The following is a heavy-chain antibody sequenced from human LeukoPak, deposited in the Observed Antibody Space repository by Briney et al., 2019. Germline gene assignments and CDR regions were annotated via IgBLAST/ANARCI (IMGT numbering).Heavy chain of an antibody. Sequence: PGGSLRLSCAASGFAVSSNYMSWVRQAPGKGLEWVSVIYSGGNTYYGDSVKGRFTISRDNSRNTLYLQMNSVSAEDTAVYYCARAFGPRNAFDIWGQGTMVTVSS. CDR3: ARAFGPRNAFDI. J-gene: IGHJ3*02. D-gene: IGHD3-10*01. CDR2: IYSGGNT. CDR1: GFAVSSNY. V-gene: IGHV3-66*02.